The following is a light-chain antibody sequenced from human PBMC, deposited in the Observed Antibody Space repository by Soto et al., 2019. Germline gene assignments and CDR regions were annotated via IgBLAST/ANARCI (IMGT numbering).Light chain of an antibody. J-gene: IGKJ1*01. CDR3: QQYNKWPLT. Sequence: IVMTQSPATLSVSPGGIATLCFMGSQSVSINLAWYQQKPGQARRLLIYGASTRATGIPVRFSGSASGTEFTLTISSLQSEDFTVYYCQQYNKWPLTFGQGTKVDIK. CDR2: GAS. CDR1: QSVSIN. V-gene: IGKV3-15*01.